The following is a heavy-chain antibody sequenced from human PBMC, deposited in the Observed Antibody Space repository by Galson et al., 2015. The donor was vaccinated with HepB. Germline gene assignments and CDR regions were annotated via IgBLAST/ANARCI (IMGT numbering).Heavy chain of an antibody. D-gene: IGHD6-6*01. CDR3: ARDVFGEYSTSLGFDS. V-gene: IGHV6-1*01. J-gene: IGHJ4*02. CDR2: TYYRSKWSN. Sequence: CAISGDSVSSNSAAWNWIRQSPSRGLEWLGRTYYRSKWSNDYAVSVHSRITINPDTSKNQFSLQLNSVTPDDTAVYYCARDVFGEYSTSLGFDSWGQGTRVTVTS. CDR1: GDSVSSNSAA.